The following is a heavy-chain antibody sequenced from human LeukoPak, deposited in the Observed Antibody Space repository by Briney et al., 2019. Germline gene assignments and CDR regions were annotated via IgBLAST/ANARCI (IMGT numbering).Heavy chain of an antibody. Sequence: ASVKVSCKASGYTFTSYGISWVRQAPGQGLEWMGWISAYNGNTNYAQKLQGRVTMTTDTSTSTAYMELRSLRSDDTAVYYCARAGGDYYDFWSGYSYYYYMDVWGKGTTVTVSS. CDR2: ISAYNGNT. V-gene: IGHV1-18*01. CDR1: GYTFTSYG. J-gene: IGHJ6*03. D-gene: IGHD3-3*01. CDR3: ARAGGDYYDFWSGYSYYYYMDV.